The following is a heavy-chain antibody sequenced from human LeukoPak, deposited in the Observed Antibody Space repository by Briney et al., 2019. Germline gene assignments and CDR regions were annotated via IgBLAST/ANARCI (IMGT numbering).Heavy chain of an antibody. J-gene: IGHJ4*02. CDR1: GVTFSSYW. Sequence: PGGSLRLSCAVSGVTFSSYWMSWGRQAPGKGLERVANIEEDEGERLYMDSVKGRFIISRDNAKNSVYLHMSRLRAEEKCVYYCARGGNFYDYWGQGSLVTVSS. V-gene: IGHV3-7*04. CDR3: ARGGNFYDY. CDR2: IEEDEGER.